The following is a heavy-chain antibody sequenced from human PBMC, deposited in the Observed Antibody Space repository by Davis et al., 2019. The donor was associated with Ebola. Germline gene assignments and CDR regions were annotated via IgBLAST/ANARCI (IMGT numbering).Heavy chain of an antibody. CDR2: ISGSGGST. Sequence: GESLKISCAASGFTFSSYAMSWVRQAPGKGLEWVSAISGSGGSTYYADSVKGRFTISRDNSKNTLYLQMNSLRAEDTAVYYCARETRVLYYFDYWGQGTLVTVSS. J-gene: IGHJ4*02. D-gene: IGHD5/OR15-5a*01. CDR3: ARETRVLYYFDY. CDR1: GFTFSSYA. V-gene: IGHV3-23*01.